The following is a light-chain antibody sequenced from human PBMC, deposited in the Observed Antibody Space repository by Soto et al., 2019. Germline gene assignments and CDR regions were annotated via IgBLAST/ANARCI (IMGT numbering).Light chain of an antibody. CDR1: QSVSSSY. Sequence: EIVLTQSPGTLSLSPGERATLSCRASQSVSSSYLAWYQQKPGQAPRLLIYGASSRATGIPDRFSGSGSGTDFPLTISRREPEDFAVYYCQQYGSSPPITFGQGTRLEIK. J-gene: IGKJ5*01. CDR2: GAS. CDR3: QQYGSSPPIT. V-gene: IGKV3-20*01.